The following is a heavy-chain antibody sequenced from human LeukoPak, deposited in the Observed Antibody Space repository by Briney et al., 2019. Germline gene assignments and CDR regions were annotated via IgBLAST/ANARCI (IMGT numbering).Heavy chain of an antibody. D-gene: IGHD3-3*01. CDR3: AGDRTQTYYDFWSGYSYYFDY. CDR2: IKQDGSEK. V-gene: IGHV3-7*03. Sequence: QPGGSLRLSCAASGFTFSSYWMSWVRQAPGKGLEWLANIKQDGSEKYYVDSVKGRFTISRDNAKNSLYLQMNSLRAEDTAVYYCAGDRTQTYYDFWSGYSYYFDYWGQGTLVTVSS. CDR1: GFTFSSYW. J-gene: IGHJ4*02.